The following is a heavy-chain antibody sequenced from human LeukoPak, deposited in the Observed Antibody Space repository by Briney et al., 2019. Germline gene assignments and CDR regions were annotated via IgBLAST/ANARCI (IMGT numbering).Heavy chain of an antibody. Sequence: SETLSLTCTVSGGSINSYYWSWIRQPPGKGLEWIGYIYYSGSTNYNPSLKSRVTISVDTSKNQFSLKLSSVAAADTAVYYCARVTEHSSGYYFDYWGQGTLVTVSS. CDR2: IYYSGST. CDR3: ARVTEHSSGYYFDY. CDR1: GGSINSYY. V-gene: IGHV4-59*01. D-gene: IGHD3-22*01. J-gene: IGHJ4*02.